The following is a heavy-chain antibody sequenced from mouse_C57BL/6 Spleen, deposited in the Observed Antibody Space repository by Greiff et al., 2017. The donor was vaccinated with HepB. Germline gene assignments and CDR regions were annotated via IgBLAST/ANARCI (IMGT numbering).Heavy chain of an antibody. CDR3: ARLGTAQALAWFAY. Sequence: EVQVVESGGGLVKPGGSLKLSCAASGFTFSSYTMSWVRQTPEKRLEWVATISGGGGNTYYPDSVKGRFTISRDNAKNTLYLQMSSLRSEDTALYYCARLGTAQALAWFAYWGQGTLVTVSA. J-gene: IGHJ3*01. CDR2: ISGGGGNT. D-gene: IGHD3-2*02. CDR1: GFTFSSYT. V-gene: IGHV5-9*01.